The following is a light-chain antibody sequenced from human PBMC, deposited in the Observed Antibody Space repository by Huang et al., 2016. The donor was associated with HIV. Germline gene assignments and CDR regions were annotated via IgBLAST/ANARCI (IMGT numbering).Light chain of an antibody. CDR2: AVS. V-gene: IGKV1-39*01. Sequence: DIRLTQSPSSLSASVGDRITITCRASQHIGTSLHGFQQRPGKAPRLLIFAVSTLQTGVPSRFSGSGARTHFTLTITSLQPEDYATYSCQQSYTTPRVTFGPGTRVDI. J-gene: IGKJ3*01. CDR3: QQSYTTPRVT. CDR1: QHIGTS.